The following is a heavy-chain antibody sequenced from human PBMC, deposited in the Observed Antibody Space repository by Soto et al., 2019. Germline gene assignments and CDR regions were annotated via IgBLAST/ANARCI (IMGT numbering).Heavy chain of an antibody. CDR2: IWYDGSNK. J-gene: IGHJ4*02. D-gene: IGHD3-10*01. CDR3: XRAYYYGSGSYRPALDY. CDR1: GFTFSSYG. V-gene: IGHV3-33*01. Sequence: GGSLRLSCAASGFTFSSYGMHWVRQAPGKGLEWVAVIWYDGSNKYYADSVKGRFTISRDNSKNTLYLQMNSLRAEDTAVYYCXRAYYYGSGSYRPALDYWGQGTLVTVSS.